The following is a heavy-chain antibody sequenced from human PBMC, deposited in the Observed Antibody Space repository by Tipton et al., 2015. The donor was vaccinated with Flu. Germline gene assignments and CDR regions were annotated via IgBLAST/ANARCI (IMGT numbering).Heavy chain of an antibody. J-gene: IGHJ5*02. D-gene: IGHD2-2*01. Sequence: TLSLTCSVSGTSVSSFYWSWIRQSAGKRLEWIGRMYIRGSTNYNPSLKSRVTMSVDTSKNQVSLKVTSVTAADTAAYFCVRDPSSPYINWFDPWGQGTRVAVSS. CDR2: MYIRGST. V-gene: IGHV4-4*07. CDR1: GTSVSSFY. CDR3: VRDPSSPYINWFDP.